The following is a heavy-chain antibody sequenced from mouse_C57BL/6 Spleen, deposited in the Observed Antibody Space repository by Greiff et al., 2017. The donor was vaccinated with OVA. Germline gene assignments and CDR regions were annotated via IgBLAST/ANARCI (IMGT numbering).Heavy chain of an antibody. J-gene: IGHJ3*01. V-gene: IGHV1-69*01. Sequence: QVQLQQPGAELVMPGASVKLSCKASGYTFTSYWMHWVKQRPGQGLEWIGEIDPSDSYTNYNQKFKGKSTLTVDKSSITAYMQLSSLTSEDSAVYYCARSYGSTFAYWGQGTLVTVSA. D-gene: IGHD1-1*01. CDR1: GYTFTSYW. CDR2: IDPSDSYT. CDR3: ARSYGSTFAY.